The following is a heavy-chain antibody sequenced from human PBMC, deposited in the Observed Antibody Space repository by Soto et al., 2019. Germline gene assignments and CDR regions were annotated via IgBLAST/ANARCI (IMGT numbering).Heavy chain of an antibody. V-gene: IGHV1-3*01. Sequence: ASVKVSCKASGYTFTSYAMHWVRQAPGQRLEWMGWINAGNGNTKYSQKFQGRVTITRDTSASTAYMELSSLRSEDTAVCYCARQWIFGVVRGSIGGVGWVDPWGQ. CDR1: GYTFTSYA. CDR3: ARQWIFGVVRGSIGGVGWVDP. J-gene: IGHJ5*02. D-gene: IGHD3-3*01. CDR2: INAGNGNT.